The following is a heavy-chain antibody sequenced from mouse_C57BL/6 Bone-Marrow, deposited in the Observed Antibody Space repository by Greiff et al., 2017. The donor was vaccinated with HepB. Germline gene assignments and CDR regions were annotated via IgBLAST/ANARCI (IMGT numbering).Heavy chain of an antibody. CDR1: GFTFSSYA. V-gene: IGHV5-4*01. D-gene: IGHD2-2*01. CDR2: ISDGGSYT. Sequence: DVQLQESGGGLVKPGGSLKLSCAASGFTFSSYAMSWVRQTPEKRLEWVATISDGGSYTYYPDNVKGRFTISRDNAKNNLYLQMSHLKSEDTAMYYCARDYGYGGFAYWGQGTLVTVSA. CDR3: ARDYGYGGFAY. J-gene: IGHJ3*01.